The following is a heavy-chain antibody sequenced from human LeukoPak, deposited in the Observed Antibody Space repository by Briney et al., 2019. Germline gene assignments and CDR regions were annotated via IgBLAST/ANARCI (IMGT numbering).Heavy chain of an antibody. Sequence: GGSLRLSCAASGFTFSGSAIHWVRQASGKGLEWVGRVRTKGNGYATQYAAPVKGRFTISRDDSKNTAYLQMDSLKTEDTAVYFCSSYDNSGYYYRNYWGQGTLVTVSS. CDR3: SSYDNSGYYYRNY. J-gene: IGHJ4*02. V-gene: IGHV3-73*01. CDR1: GFTFSGSA. CDR2: VRTKGNGYAT. D-gene: IGHD3-22*01.